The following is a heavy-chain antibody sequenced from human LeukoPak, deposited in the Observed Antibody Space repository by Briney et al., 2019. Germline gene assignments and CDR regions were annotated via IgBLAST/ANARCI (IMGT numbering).Heavy chain of an antibody. D-gene: IGHD3-10*01. CDR2: IYYSGST. CDR3: ARDLTMVRGAEGPI. CDR1: GGSISYYY. J-gene: IGHJ3*02. V-gene: IGHV4-59*01. Sequence: SETLSLTCTVSGGSISYYYWSWIRQPPGKGREWIGYIYYSGSTNYNPSLKSRVTISVDTSKNQFSLKLSSVTAADTAVYYCARDLTMVRGAEGPIWGQGTMVTVSS.